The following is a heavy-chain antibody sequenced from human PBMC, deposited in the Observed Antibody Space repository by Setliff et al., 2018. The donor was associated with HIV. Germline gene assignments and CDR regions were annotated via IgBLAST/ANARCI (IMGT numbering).Heavy chain of an antibody. CDR1: GDSISNSNHN. V-gene: IGHV4-39*01. CDR2: ISDSGYT. CDR3: ARRKEVGAAFDY. J-gene: IGHJ4*02. Sequence: SETLSLTCTVSGDSISNSNHNWDWIRQTPGKGLEWIGIISDSGYTYSNPPLKSRVTMSVDTSRNQLSLKLSSVTAADTAVYYCARRKEVGAAFDYWGQGTLGTVSS. D-gene: IGHD1-26*01.